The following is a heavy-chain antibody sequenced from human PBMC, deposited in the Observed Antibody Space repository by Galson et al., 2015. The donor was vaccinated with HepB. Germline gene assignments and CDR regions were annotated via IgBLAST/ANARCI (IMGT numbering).Heavy chain of an antibody. V-gene: IGHV3-64D*06. J-gene: IGHJ3*02. CDR1: GFTFSSYA. D-gene: IGHD1-1*01. Sequence: SLRLSCAASGFTFSSYAMHWVRQAPGRGLEYVSTISSSGGSTYYTDSVKGRFTISRDNSKNTLYLQMSSLRAEDTAVYYCVKVLRTGTTILDALDSWGQGTMVTVSS. CDR2: ISSSGGST. CDR3: VKVLRTGTTILDALDS.